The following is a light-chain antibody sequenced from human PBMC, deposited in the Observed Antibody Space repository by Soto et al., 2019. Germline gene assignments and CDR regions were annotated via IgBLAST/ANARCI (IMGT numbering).Light chain of an antibody. CDR2: EVS. CDR3: SSYTSRSTPV. V-gene: IGLV2-14*03. Sequence: QSALTQPASLSGSPGQSITISCTGTTSDVGTYKYVSWYQQHPGKAPKLIIYEVSNRPSGVSNRFSGSKSGNTASLTISGLQAEDEADYYCSSYTSRSTPVFGGGTKLTVL. J-gene: IGLJ2*01. CDR1: TSDVGTYKY.